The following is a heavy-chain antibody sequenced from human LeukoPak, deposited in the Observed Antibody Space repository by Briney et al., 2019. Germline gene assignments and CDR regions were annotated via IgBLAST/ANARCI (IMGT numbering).Heavy chain of an antibody. V-gene: IGHV4-34*01. CDR2: INHSGST. CDR1: GGSFSGYY. Sequence: SETLSLTCAVYGGSFSGYYWSWIRQPPGKGLEWIGEINHSGSTNYNPSLKSRVTISVDTSKNQFSLKLSSVTAADTAVYYCAREYFNYDFWSGYYAGRAFDIWGQGTMVTVSS. D-gene: IGHD3-3*01. CDR3: AREYFNYDFWSGYYAGRAFDI. J-gene: IGHJ3*02.